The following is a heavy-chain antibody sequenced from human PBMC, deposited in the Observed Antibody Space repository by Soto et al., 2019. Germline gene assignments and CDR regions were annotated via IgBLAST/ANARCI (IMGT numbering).Heavy chain of an antibody. CDR1: GGSISSYY. V-gene: IGHV4-59*01. CDR2: IYYSGST. D-gene: IGHD6-19*01. J-gene: IGHJ4*02. CDR3: ARSQGGWYELDY. Sequence: SETLSLTCTVSGGSISSYYWSWIRQPPGKGLEWIGYIYYSGSTNYNPSLKSRVTISVDTSKNQFSLKLSSVTAADTAVYYCARSQGGWYELDYWGQGTLVTVSS.